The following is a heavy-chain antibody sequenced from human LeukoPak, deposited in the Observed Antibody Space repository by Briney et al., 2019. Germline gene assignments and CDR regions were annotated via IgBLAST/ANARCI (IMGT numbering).Heavy chain of an antibody. CDR1: GYTFTGYY. V-gene: IGHV1-2*04. CDR2: INPNSGGT. Sequence: GASVKVSCKASGYTFTGYYMHWARQAPGQGLEWMGWINPNSGGTNYAQKFQGWVTMTRDTSISTAYMELSRLRSDDTAVYYCARGNDILPPWGYYGMDVWGQGTTVTVSS. CDR3: ARGNDILPPWGYYGMDV. D-gene: IGHD3-9*01. J-gene: IGHJ6*02.